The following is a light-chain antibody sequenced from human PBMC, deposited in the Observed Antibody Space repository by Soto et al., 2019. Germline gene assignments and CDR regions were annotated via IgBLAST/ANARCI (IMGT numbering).Light chain of an antibody. J-gene: IGLJ1*01. CDR2: DVA. Sequence: QSALTQPASVSGSPGQSITISCTGISSDVGGSNFVSWYQQHPGKPPKLIIYDVATRPSGVSNRFSGSKSGTTSSLIISSLHDDEEAYYYCASSTPSTPYVFGSGTKLTVL. V-gene: IGLV2-14*03. CDR3: ASSTPSTPYV. CDR1: SSDVGGSNF.